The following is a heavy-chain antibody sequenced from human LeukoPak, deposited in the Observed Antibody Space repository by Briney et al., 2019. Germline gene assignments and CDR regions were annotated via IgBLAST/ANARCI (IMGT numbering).Heavy chain of an antibody. CDR1: GGSFSGYY. D-gene: IGHD3-10*01. V-gene: IGHV4-34*01. Sequence: SETLSLTCAVYGGSFSGYYWSWIRQPPGKGLEWIGEINHSGGTNYNPSLKSRVTISVDTSKNQFSLKLSSVTAADTAVYYCASIHAPYYYGSGSYRADYWGQGTLVTVSS. CDR3: ASIHAPYYYGSGSYRADY. CDR2: INHSGGT. J-gene: IGHJ4*02.